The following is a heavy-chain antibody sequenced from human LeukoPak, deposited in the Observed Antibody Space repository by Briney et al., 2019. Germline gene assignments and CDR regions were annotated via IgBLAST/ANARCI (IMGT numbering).Heavy chain of an antibody. Sequence: GGSLRLSCAASGCTFSSYRMNWVRRAPGKGLEWVSSISSSSSYIYYADSVKGRFTISRDDAKNSLYLQINSRRAEDTAVYYCAREGSGVAGHFDYWGQGTLVTVSS. V-gene: IGHV3-21*01. J-gene: IGHJ4*02. CDR1: GCTFSSYR. D-gene: IGHD6-19*01. CDR2: ISSSSSYI. CDR3: AREGSGVAGHFDY.